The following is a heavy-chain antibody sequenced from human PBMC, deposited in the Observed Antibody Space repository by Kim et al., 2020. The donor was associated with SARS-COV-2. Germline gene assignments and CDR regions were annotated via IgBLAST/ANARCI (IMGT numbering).Heavy chain of an antibody. CDR3: ARAHTRKELYYDSSGYYADY. V-gene: IGHV1-46*01. CDR2: INPSGGST. CDR1: GYTFTSYY. Sequence: ASVKVSCKASGYTFTSYYMHWVRQAPGQGLEWMGIINPSGGSTSYAQKFQGRVTMTRDTSTSTVYMELSSLRSEDTAVYYCARAHTRKELYYDSSGYYADYWGQGTLVTVSS. J-gene: IGHJ4*02. D-gene: IGHD3-22*01.